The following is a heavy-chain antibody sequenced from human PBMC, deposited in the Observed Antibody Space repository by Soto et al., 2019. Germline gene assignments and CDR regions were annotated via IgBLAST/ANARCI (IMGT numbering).Heavy chain of an antibody. D-gene: IGHD2-2*01. CDR1: GFTFSDYY. Sequence: QVQLVESGGGLVKPGGSLRVSCEASGFTFSDYYMSWIRQTPGKGLEWVSYISSSSSYTHYADSVKGRFTISRDNAKNSLYLQMNSLRVEDTAVYYCASAPYCTSTACYWYFALWGRGTLVTVSS. CDR3: ASAPYCTSTACYWYFAL. V-gene: IGHV3-11*05. CDR2: ISSSSSYT. J-gene: IGHJ2*01.